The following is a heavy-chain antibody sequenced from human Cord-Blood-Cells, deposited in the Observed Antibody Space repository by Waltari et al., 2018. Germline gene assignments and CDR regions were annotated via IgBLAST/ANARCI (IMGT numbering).Heavy chain of an antibody. V-gene: IGHV3-53*01. CDR2: IYSGGST. Sequence: VQLQQWGAGLLKPSETLSLTCAVYGGSFSGYYWSWIRQPPGKGLEWVSVIYSGGSTYYADSVKGRFTISRDNSKNTLYLQMNSLRAEDTAVYYCARPSLYWGQGTLVTVSS. CDR3: ARPSLY. J-gene: IGHJ4*02. CDR1: GGSFSGYY.